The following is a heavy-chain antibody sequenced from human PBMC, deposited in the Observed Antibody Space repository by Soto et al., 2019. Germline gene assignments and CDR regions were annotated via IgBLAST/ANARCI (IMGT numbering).Heavy chain of an antibody. Sequence: GESLKISCKGSGYSFTSYWIGWVRQMPGKGLEWMGIIYPGDSDTRYSPSFQGQVTISADKSISTAYLQWSSLKASDTAMYYCARAAIGVRGVTRKYYYYYMDVWGKGTTVTVSS. J-gene: IGHJ6*03. CDR3: ARAAIGVRGVTRKYYYYYMDV. CDR2: IYPGDSDT. D-gene: IGHD3-10*01. CDR1: GYSFTSYW. V-gene: IGHV5-51*01.